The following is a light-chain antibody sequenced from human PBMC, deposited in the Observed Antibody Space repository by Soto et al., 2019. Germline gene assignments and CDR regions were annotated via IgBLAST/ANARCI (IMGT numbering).Light chain of an antibody. CDR1: QSVSSY. CDR2: DAS. V-gene: IGKV3-11*01. CDR3: QKLSNRPPYT. J-gene: IGKJ2*01. Sequence: EIVLTQSPATLSLSPGERATLSCRASQSVSSYLAWYQQKPGQAPRLLIYDASNRATGIPARFSGSGSGTDLPLTIRSLEPEDFPVYSRQKLSNRPPYTFRQGTKLEIK.